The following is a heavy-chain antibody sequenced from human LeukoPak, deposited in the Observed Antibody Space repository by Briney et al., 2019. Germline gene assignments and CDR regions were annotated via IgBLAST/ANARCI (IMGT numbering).Heavy chain of an antibody. CDR1: GCTFSTYW. CDR3: ASDKYCSSTSCPRGWFDP. D-gene: IGHD2-2*01. V-gene: IGHV3-74*01. Sequence: PGGSLRLSCAASGCTFSTYWMHWVRQAPGKGLVWVSRINTDGSSTSYADSVKGRFTISRDNAKNTLYLQMNSLRAEDTAVYYCASDKYCSSTSCPRGWFDPWGQGTLVTVSS. J-gene: IGHJ5*02. CDR2: INTDGSST.